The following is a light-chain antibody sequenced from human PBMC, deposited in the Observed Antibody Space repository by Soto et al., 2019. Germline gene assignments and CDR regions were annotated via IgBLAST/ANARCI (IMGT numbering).Light chain of an antibody. Sequence: QSVLTQPASVSGSPGQSITISCTGTSSDVGGYNYVSWYQQHPVKAPKLLMYDVTNRPSGVYDRFSGPKSGNTASLTISGLQAEDEADYYCSSYTSSSTPDVFGSGTKVTVL. CDR1: SSDVGGYNY. J-gene: IGLJ1*01. CDR2: DVT. V-gene: IGLV2-14*01. CDR3: SSYTSSSTPDV.